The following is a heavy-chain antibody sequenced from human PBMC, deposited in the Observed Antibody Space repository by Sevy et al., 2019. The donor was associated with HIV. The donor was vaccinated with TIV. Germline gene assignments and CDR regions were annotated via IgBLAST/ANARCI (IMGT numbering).Heavy chain of an antibody. CDR1: GFTFSSYA. Sequence: GGSLRLSCAASGFTFSSYAMYWVRQAPGKGLEWVAVISYDGSNKYYADSVKGRFTISRDNSKNTLYLQMNSLRAEDTAVYYCARDAASHSSGWYGRNYFDYWGQGTLVTVSS. CDR3: ARDAASHSSGWYGRNYFDY. D-gene: IGHD6-19*01. J-gene: IGHJ4*02. V-gene: IGHV3-30-3*01. CDR2: ISYDGSNK.